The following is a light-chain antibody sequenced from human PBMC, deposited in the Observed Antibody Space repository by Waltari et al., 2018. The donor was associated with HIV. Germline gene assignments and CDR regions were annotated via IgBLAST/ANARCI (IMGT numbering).Light chain of an antibody. J-gene: IGLJ2*01. CDR2: KDT. V-gene: IGLV3-25*03. CDR3: QSSDTTASHEL. CDR1: ALSKHY. Sequence: SRDLTQPPSVSVSPGQTARITCSGDALSKHYSYWYQQKAGQAPVLVIFKDTERPSGIPRRFSASSSGTTVTLTITSVEAEDEAEYFCQSSDTTASHELFGGGTKLTVL.